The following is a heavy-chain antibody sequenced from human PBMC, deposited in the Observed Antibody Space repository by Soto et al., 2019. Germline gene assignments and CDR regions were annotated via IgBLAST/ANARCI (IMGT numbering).Heavy chain of an antibody. Sequence: GGSLRLSCAASGFTVSSNYMSWVRQAPGKGLEWVSVIYSGGSTYYTDSVKGRFTISRDNSKNTLYLQMNSLRAEDTAVYYCASGSQWLDYYYYYMDVWGKGTTVTVSS. CDR2: IYSGGST. D-gene: IGHD6-19*01. CDR1: GFTVSSNY. V-gene: IGHV3-66*01. J-gene: IGHJ6*03. CDR3: ASGSQWLDYYYYYMDV.